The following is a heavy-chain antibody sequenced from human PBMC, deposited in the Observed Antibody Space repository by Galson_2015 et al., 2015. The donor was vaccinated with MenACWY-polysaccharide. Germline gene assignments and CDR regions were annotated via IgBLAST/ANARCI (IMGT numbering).Heavy chain of an antibody. CDR2: ISGDGGST. J-gene: IGHJ4*02. D-gene: IGHD6-19*01. CDR3: AKLPEYSSGWYGTDY. V-gene: IGHV3-43*02. CDR1: GFTFDDYA. Sequence: SLRLSCAASGFTFDDYAMHWVRQAPGKGLEWVSLISGDGGSTYYADSVKGRFTISRDNSKNSLYLQMNSLGTEDTALYYCAKLPEYSSGWYGTDYWGQGTLVTVSS.